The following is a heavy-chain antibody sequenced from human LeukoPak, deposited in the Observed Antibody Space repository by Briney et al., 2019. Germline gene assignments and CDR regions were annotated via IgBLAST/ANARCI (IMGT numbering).Heavy chain of an antibody. Sequence: PSETLSLTCAVYGGSFSGYYWSWIRQPPGKGLEWIGEINHSGSTNYNPSLKSRVTISVDTSKDQFSLKLSSVTAADTAVYYCARSDYWVEGGPFDYWGQGTLVTVSS. V-gene: IGHV4-34*01. J-gene: IGHJ4*02. D-gene: IGHD1-26*01. CDR2: INHSGST. CDR1: GGSFSGYY. CDR3: ARSDYWVEGGPFDY.